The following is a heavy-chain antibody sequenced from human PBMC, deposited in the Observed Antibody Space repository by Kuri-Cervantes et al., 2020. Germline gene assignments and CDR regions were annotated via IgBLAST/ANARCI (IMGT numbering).Heavy chain of an antibody. J-gene: IGHJ4*02. CDR1: GGSISSYY. V-gene: IGHV4-59*12. Sequence: ESLKISCTVSGGSISSYYWSWIRQPPGKGLEWIEYIYYSGSTNYNPSLKSRVTISVDTSKNQFSLKLSSVTAADTAVYYCARGRNRSALYFDYWGQGTLVTVSS. CDR2: IYYSGST. CDR3: ARGRNRSALYFDY.